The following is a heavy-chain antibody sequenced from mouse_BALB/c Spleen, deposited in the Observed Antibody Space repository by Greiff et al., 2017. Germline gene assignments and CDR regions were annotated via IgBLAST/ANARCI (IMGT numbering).Heavy chain of an antibody. J-gene: IGHJ1*01. Sequence: EVKLVESGGGLVKPGGSLKLSCAASGFTFSSYAMSWVRQTPEKRLEWVATISSGGSYTYYPDSVKGRFTISRDNAKNTLYLQMSSLRSEDTAMYYCARRVREYFDVWGAGTTVTVSS. CDR1: GFTFSSYA. CDR3: ARRVREYFDV. CDR2: ISSGGSYT. D-gene: IGHD2-14*01. V-gene: IGHV5-9-3*01.